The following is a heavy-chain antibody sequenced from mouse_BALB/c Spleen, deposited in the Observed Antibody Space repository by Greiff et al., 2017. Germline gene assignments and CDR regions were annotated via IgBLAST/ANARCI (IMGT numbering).Heavy chain of an antibody. V-gene: IGHV5-17*02. CDR1: GFTFSSFG. Sequence: EVQLVESGGGLVQPGGSRKLSCAASGFTFSSFGMHWVRQAPEKGLEWVAYISSGSSTIYYADTVKGRFTISRDNPKNTLFLQMTSLRSEDTAMYYCARSLRLRDYYAMDYWGQGTSVTVSS. D-gene: IGHD1-2*01. CDR2: ISSGSSTI. CDR3: ARSLRLRDYYAMDY. J-gene: IGHJ4*01.